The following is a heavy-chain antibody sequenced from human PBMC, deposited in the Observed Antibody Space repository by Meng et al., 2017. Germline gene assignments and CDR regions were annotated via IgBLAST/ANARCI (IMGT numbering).Heavy chain of an antibody. J-gene: IGHJ2*01. D-gene: IGHD2/OR15-2a*01. CDR2: IYSCGST. CDR3: ARGLSTTYWYFDL. CDR1: GFTVSSNY. Sequence: EVQLVESGGGLIQPGGSLRLSCAASGFTVSSNYMSWVRQAPGKGLEWVSVIYSCGSTYYADSVKGRFTISRDNSKNTLYLQMNSLRAEDTAVYYCARGLSTTYWYFDLWGRGTLVTVAS. V-gene: IGHV3-66*03.